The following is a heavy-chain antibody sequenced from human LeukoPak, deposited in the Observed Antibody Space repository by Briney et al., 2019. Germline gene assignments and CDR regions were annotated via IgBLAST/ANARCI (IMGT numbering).Heavy chain of an antibody. D-gene: IGHD3-10*01. CDR3: ASLTMVRGRHYYYYMDV. J-gene: IGHJ6*03. V-gene: IGHV1-69*05. CDR1: GGTFSSYA. Sequence: ASVKVSCKASGGTFSSYAISWVRQAPGQGLEWMGGIIPIFGTANYAQKFQGRVTITTDESTSTAYMELNSLRSEDTAVYYCASLTMVRGRHYYYYMDVWGKGTTVTVSS. CDR2: IIPIFGTA.